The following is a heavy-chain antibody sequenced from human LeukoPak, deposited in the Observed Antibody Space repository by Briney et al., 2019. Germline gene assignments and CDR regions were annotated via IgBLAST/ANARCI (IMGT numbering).Heavy chain of an antibody. CDR3: ARVGKTTVTTVGYFDY. Sequence: GGSLRLSFAASGFTFSSYWMHWVRQAPGKGLVWVSRINSDGSSTSYADSVKGRFTISRDNAKNTLYLQMNSLRAEDTAVYYCARVGKTTVTTVGYFDYWGQGTLVTVSS. CDR1: GFTFSSYW. D-gene: IGHD4-17*01. V-gene: IGHV3-74*01. J-gene: IGHJ4*02. CDR2: INSDGSST.